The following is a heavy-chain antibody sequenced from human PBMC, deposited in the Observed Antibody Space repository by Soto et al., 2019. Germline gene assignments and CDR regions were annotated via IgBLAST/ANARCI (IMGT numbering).Heavy chain of an antibody. CDR1: GYNFSDFG. D-gene: IGHD5-12*01. CDR3: ARDLVDSGYDLGHAFDI. J-gene: IGHJ3*02. Sequence: ASVKVSCKASGYNFSDFGITWVRQAPGQGLEWMGWISGKNGNTNYAQKFQGRVTITSDTSASTAYMELSSLRSEDTAVYYCARDLVDSGYDLGHAFDIWGQGTMVTVSS. V-gene: IGHV1-18*04. CDR2: ISGKNGNT.